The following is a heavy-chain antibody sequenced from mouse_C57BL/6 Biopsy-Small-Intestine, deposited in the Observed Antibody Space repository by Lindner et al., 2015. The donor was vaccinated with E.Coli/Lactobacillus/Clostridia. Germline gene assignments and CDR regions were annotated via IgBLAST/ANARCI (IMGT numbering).Heavy chain of an antibody. D-gene: IGHD2-3*01. CDR2: INPSTGGT. CDR1: GYSFTGYY. CDR3: ARLGYYALDY. V-gene: IGHV1-42*01. J-gene: IGHJ2*01. Sequence: EVQLQESGPELVKPGASVKISCKASGYSFTGYYMNWVKQSPEKSLEWIGEINPSTGGTTYNQKFKAKATLTVDKSSSTAYMQFKSLTSEDSAVYYCARLGYYALDYWGQGTTLTVSS.